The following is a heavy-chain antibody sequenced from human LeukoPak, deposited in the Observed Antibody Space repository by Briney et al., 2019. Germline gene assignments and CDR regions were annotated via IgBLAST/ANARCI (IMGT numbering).Heavy chain of an antibody. Sequence: ASVKVSCKASGYTFTSYGISWLRQAPGQGLEWMGWISAYNGNTNYAQKLQGRVTMTTDTSTSTAYMELRSLRSDDTAVYYCASLNSSGWSFDYWGQGTLVTVSS. J-gene: IGHJ4*02. D-gene: IGHD6-19*01. V-gene: IGHV1-18*01. CDR2: ISAYNGNT. CDR3: ASLNSSGWSFDY. CDR1: GYTFTSYG.